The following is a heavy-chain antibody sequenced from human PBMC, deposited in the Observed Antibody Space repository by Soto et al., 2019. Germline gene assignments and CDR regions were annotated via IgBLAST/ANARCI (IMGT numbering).Heavy chain of an antibody. CDR2: ISAYNGNT. V-gene: IGHV1-18*01. D-gene: IGHD5-12*01. CDR3: ARVQSGYDFAY. J-gene: IGHJ4*02. Sequence: QVQLVQSGAEVKKPGASVKVSCKASGYTFTSYGINWVRQAPGQGLEWMGWISAYNGNTHYAQKLQGRVTMTTDTSTSTGYMEQRSLRSDDTAVYYYARVQSGYDFAYWGQGTQVTVSS. CDR1: GYTFTSYG.